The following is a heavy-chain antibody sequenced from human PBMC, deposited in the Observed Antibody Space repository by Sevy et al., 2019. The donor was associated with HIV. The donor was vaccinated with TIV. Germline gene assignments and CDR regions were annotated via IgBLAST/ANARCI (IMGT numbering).Heavy chain of an antibody. CDR3: VRDGGCSSSSCLLYFDY. V-gene: IGHV3-21*01. D-gene: IGHD2-15*01. CDR1: GFTFSKYP. Sequence: GGFLRLSCVVSGFTFSKYPMNWVRQAPGKGLEWVSSISSSSNYIYYGDSVKGRFTSSRDNAKNSLYLQMNSLRADDTAVYYCVRDGGCSSSSCLLYFDYWGQGILVTVSS. CDR2: ISSSSNYI. J-gene: IGHJ4*02.